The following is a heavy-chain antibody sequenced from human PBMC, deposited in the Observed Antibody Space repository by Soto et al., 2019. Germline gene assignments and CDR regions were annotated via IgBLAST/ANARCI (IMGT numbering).Heavy chain of an antibody. J-gene: IGHJ4*02. Sequence: AGGSLRLSCAASGFTFSSYGMHWVRQAPGKGLEWVAVISYDGSNKYYADSVKGRFTISRDNSKNTLYLQMNSLRAEDTAVYYCAKDRGIAVAGTFDYWGQGT. CDR2: ISYDGSNK. CDR3: AKDRGIAVAGTFDY. D-gene: IGHD6-19*01. V-gene: IGHV3-30*18. CDR1: GFTFSSYG.